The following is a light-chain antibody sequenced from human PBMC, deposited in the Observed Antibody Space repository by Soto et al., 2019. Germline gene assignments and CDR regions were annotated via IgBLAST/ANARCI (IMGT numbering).Light chain of an antibody. CDR3: QQYGSSPWT. Sequence: GLSQSPGTLSLSPWERATLSCRASQSVSSSYLAWYQQKPGQAPRLLIYGASSRATGIPDRFSGSGSGADFTLTISRREPEDFAVYYCQQYGSSPWTFGQGTKVDI. CDR2: GAS. V-gene: IGKV3-20*01. J-gene: IGKJ1*01. CDR1: QSVSSSY.